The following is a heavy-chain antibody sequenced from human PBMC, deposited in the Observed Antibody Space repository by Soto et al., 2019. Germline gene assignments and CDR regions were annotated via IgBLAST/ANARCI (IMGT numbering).Heavy chain of an antibody. D-gene: IGHD2-15*01. J-gene: IGHJ5*02. V-gene: IGHV4-38-2*01. Sequence: SXTLXLXXXXSXXXISXGYDXGXIXXXPGKGLEWLGXXXXXXXXYYNPSLKSRLTISVDKSKNQFSLNLTSVTAADTAVYYCARQDRVVVEGRWFDPWGQGTLVTVSS. CDR1: XXXISXGYD. CDR2: XXXXXXX. CDR3: ARQDRVVVEGRWFDP.